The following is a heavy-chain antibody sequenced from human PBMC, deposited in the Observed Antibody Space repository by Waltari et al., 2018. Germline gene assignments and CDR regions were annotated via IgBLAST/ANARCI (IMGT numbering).Heavy chain of an antibody. V-gene: IGHV3-23*01. CDR3: AKGGVAAGYYYYGMDV. Sequence: EVQLLESGGGLVQPGGSLRLACAASGFTFRSYDMSWVRQAPGKGLEWVSAISGSGGSTYYADSVKGRFTISRDNSKNTLYLQMNSLRAEDTALYYCAKGGVAAGYYYYGMDVWGQGTTVTVSS. CDR2: ISGSGGST. CDR1: GFTFRSYD. J-gene: IGHJ6*02. D-gene: IGHD6-13*01.